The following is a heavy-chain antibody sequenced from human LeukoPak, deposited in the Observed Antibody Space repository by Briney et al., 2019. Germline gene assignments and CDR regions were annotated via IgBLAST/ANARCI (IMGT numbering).Heavy chain of an antibody. V-gene: IGHV4-39*01. CDR1: GGSISSSSSY. Sequence: PSETLSLTCTVSGGSISSSSSYWGWIRQPPAKGLEWIGTIYYSGSTYYNASLKSRVTTSADTSKNQFSLKLSSVTAADTAVYYCARTTVATQFDYWGQGTLVTVSS. CDR2: IYYSGST. CDR3: ARTTVATQFDY. D-gene: IGHD4-23*01. J-gene: IGHJ4*02.